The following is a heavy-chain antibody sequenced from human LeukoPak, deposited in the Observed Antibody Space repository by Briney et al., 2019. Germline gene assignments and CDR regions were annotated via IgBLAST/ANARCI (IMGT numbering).Heavy chain of an antibody. J-gene: IGHJ4*02. CDR3: VSFYETY. CDR1: GNYW. CDR2: INGDGSWT. Sequence: GGSLRLSCAASGNYWMHWVRQAPGKGLVWVSHINGDGSWTTYADSVRGRFTISKDNAKNTVYLQMNNLRAEDTAVYYCVSFYETYWGRGTLVTVSS. V-gene: IGHV3-74*01. D-gene: IGHD2-2*01.